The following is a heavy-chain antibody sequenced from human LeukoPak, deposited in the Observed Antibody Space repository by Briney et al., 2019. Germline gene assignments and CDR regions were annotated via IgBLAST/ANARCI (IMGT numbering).Heavy chain of an antibody. V-gene: IGHV3-30*18. CDR2: ISYDGSNK. Sequence: GGSLRLSCAASGFTFSCYGMHWVRQAPGKGLEWVAVISYDGSNKYYADSVKGRFTISRANSKNTLYLQMNSLRAEDTAVDYCAKCGRRGSSTSPSFMVYYYYGMDVWGQGTTVTVSS. CDR1: GFTFSCYG. CDR3: AKCGRRGSSTSPSFMVYYYYGMDV. D-gene: IGHD2-2*01. J-gene: IGHJ6*02.